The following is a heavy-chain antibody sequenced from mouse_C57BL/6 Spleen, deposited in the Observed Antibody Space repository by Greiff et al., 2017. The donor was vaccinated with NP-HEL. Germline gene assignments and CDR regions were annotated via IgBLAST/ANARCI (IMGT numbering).Heavy chain of an antibody. CDR2: INPSSGYT. CDR3: ARSGGYHDY. CDR1: GYTFTSYT. D-gene: IGHD2-2*01. J-gene: IGHJ2*01. V-gene: IGHV1-4*01. Sequence: QVHVKQSGAELARPGASVKMSCKASGYTFTSYTMHWVKQRPGQGLEWIGYINPSSGYTKYNQKFKDKATLTADKSSSTAYMQLSSLTSEDSAVYYCARSGGYHDYWGQGTTLTVSS.